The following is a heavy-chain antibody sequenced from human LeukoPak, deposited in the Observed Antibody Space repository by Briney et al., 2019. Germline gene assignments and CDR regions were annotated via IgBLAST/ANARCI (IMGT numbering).Heavy chain of an antibody. D-gene: IGHD2/OR15-2a*01. V-gene: IGHV3-43*02. Sequence: SGGSLRLSCAASGFTFSNYAMSWVRQAPGKGLECVAHIHADGGRTFYADSVKGRFTVSRDNGKNSLFLQMDSLTSDDTALYYCSTWAFYHGLDVWGQGATVIVSS. CDR1: GFTFSNYA. CDR2: IHADGGRT. J-gene: IGHJ6*02. CDR3: STWAFYHGLDV.